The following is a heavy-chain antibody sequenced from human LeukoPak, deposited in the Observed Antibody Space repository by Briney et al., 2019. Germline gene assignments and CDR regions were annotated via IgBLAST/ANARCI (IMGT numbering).Heavy chain of an antibody. D-gene: IGHD6-19*01. Sequence: SEALSLTCAVYGGSFSGYYWSWIRQPAGKGLEWIGRIYTSGSTNYNPSLKSRVTMSVDTSKNQFSLKLSSVTAADTAVYYCARVGWLVGFDYWGQGTLVTVSS. J-gene: IGHJ4*02. CDR3: ARVGWLVGFDY. CDR1: GGSFSGYY. V-gene: IGHV4-59*10. CDR2: IYTSGST.